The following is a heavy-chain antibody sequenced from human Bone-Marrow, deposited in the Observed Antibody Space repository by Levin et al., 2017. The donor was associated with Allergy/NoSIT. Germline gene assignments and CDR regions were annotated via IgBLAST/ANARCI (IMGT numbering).Heavy chain of an antibody. Sequence: GESLKISCTASGFTFGDYGLSWVRQAPGKGLEWISFIRSKTYGGTTEYAASVNGRFIVSRDDSKYITYLQMNSLKTEDTAVYYCTGDVYYYDSSGHLRTYFETLGQGTLATVSS. CDR3: TGDVYYYDSSGHLRTYFET. V-gene: IGHV3-49*04. D-gene: IGHD3-22*01. CDR1: GFTFGDYG. J-gene: IGHJ4*02. CDR2: IRSKTYGGTT.